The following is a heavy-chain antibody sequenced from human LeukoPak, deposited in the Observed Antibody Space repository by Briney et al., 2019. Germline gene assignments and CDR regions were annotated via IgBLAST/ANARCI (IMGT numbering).Heavy chain of an antibody. CDR2: IYYSGST. V-gene: IGHV4-39*01. J-gene: IGHJ4*02. D-gene: IGHD3-22*01. CDR3: ARGSRITMLVVVIRPFDY. Sequence: KPSETLSLTCTVSGGSISSSSYYWGWIRQPPGKGLEWIGSIYYSGSTYYNPSLKSRVTISVDTSKNQFSLKLSSVTAADTAVYYCARGSRITMLVVVIRPFDYWGQGTLVTVSS. CDR1: GGSISSSSYY.